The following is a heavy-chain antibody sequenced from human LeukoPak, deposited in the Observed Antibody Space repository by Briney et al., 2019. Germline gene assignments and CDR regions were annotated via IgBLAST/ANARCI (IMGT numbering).Heavy chain of an antibody. Sequence: PSETLSLTCTVSGDSIRNYYWSWIRQPPGKGPEWIAFIHTSGDTNYNPSLKTRATISVDMSKNQFSLRLGSVTAADTAVYYCARHAADYYYMDVWGQGTTVTVSS. V-gene: IGHV4-4*09. CDR1: GDSIRNYY. CDR2: IHTSGDT. CDR3: ARHAADYYYMDV. J-gene: IGHJ6*03. D-gene: IGHD6-25*01.